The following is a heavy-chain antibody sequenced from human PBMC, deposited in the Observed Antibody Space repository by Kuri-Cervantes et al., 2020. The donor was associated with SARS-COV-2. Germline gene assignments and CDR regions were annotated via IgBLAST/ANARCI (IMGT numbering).Heavy chain of an antibody. V-gene: IGHV3-30*02. CDR3: ARDPDEYSSFSIDY. CDR1: GFTFSSYG. Sequence: GGSLRLSCAASGFTFSSYGVHWVRQAPGKGLEWVAFIRYDGSNKYYADSVKGRYTISRDNSKNTLYLQMNSLRAEDTAVYYCARDPDEYSSFSIDYWGQGTLVTVSS. D-gene: IGHD6-6*01. J-gene: IGHJ4*02. CDR2: IRYDGSNK.